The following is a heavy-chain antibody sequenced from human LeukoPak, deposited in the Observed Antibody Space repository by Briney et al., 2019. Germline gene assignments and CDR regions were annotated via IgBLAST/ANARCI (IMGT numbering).Heavy chain of an antibody. D-gene: IGHD2-2*01. Sequence: GGSLRLSCAASGFTFSSSWMHWVRQAPGKGLVWVSRINSDGRSTSYADSVKGRFTISRDNAKNTLYLQMNSLRADDTAVYYCARGDIVVVPAAHYYYMDVWGKGTTVTVSS. CDR1: GFTFSSSW. CDR3: ARGDIVVVPAAHYYYMDV. CDR2: INSDGRST. J-gene: IGHJ6*03. V-gene: IGHV3-74*01.